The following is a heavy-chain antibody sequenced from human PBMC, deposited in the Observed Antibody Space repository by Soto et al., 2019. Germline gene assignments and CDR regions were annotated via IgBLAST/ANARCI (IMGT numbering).Heavy chain of an antibody. CDR3: ARRWGSVFDF. D-gene: IGHD3-10*01. CDR1: GGSISNITYF. CDR2: IYYSGST. Sequence: SETLSLTYSVSGGSISNITYFWGWIRQPPGKGLEWIGYIYYSGSTNYNPSLKSRVTISVDTSKNQFSLKLSSVTAADTAVYYCARRWGSVFDFWGQGTLVTVSS. V-gene: IGHV4-61*05. J-gene: IGHJ4*02.